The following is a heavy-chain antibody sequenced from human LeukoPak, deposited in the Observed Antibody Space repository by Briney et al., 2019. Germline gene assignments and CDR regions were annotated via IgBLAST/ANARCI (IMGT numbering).Heavy chain of an antibody. D-gene: IGHD2-15*01. Sequence: RSGGSLRLSCGGSGFTFSSYAMSWVRQAPGKGLEWVSAISGSGTDTFYANSVKGRFTISRDNPKNTLYLQMNSLRAEDTAVYYCAKGGGSSCYPPSDYWGQGTLVTVSS. V-gene: IGHV3-23*01. CDR1: GFTFSSYA. J-gene: IGHJ4*02. CDR3: AKGGGSSCYPPSDY. CDR2: ISGSGTDT.